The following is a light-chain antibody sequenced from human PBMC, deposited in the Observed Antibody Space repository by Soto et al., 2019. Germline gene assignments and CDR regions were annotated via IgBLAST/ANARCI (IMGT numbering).Light chain of an antibody. Sequence: EIFLTQSPFTLSLSPVEIATLSCKASQSVSTSVGWYQQKPGQAPRLLIYGASNRATGIPDRFSGSGSGTDFTLTISRLEPEDFAVYYCQQYDRSPRTFGQGTKV. V-gene: IGKV3-20*01. CDR1: QSVSTS. CDR2: GAS. J-gene: IGKJ1*01. CDR3: QQYDRSPRT.